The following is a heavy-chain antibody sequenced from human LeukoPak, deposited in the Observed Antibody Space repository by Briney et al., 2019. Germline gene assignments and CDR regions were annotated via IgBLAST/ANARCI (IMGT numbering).Heavy chain of an antibody. CDR1: GFTVSSNY. V-gene: IGHV3-33*06. CDR2: IWYDGSRK. D-gene: IGHD6-19*01. J-gene: IGHJ4*02. CDR3: AKDQYSSGWYFDY. Sequence: GGSLRLSCAASGFTVSSNYMSWVRQAPGKGLEWVALIWYDGSRKYYADSVKGRFTISRDDSKNTLYLQMNSLRVEDTAIYYCAKDQYSSGWYFDYWGQGTLVTVSS.